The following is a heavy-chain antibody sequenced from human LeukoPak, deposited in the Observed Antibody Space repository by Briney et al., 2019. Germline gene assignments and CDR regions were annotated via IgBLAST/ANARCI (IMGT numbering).Heavy chain of an antibody. CDR2: TRNKANSYTT. CDR1: GFTFSDHY. D-gene: IGHD4-23*01. J-gene: IGHJ4*02. Sequence: PGGSLRLSCAASGFTFSDHYMDWVRQAPGKGLEWVGRTRNKANSYTTEYAASVKGRFTISRDDSKNSLYLQMNSLKTEDTAVYYCARVEGCGKACLFDYWGQGTLVTVSS. V-gene: IGHV3-72*01. CDR3: ARVEGCGKACLFDY.